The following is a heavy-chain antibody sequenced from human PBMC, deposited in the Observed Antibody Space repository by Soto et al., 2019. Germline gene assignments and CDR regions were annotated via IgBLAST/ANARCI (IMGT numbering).Heavy chain of an antibody. V-gene: IGHV4-39*01. Sequence: QLQLQESGPGLVKPSETLSLTCTVSGGSISSSSYYWGWIRQPPGKGLEWIGSIYYSGSTYYNPSPQSRVTISVDTSKNQFSLKLSSVTAADTAVYYCAPRYGSGSYTWFDPWGQGTLVTVSS. CDR3: APRYGSGSYTWFDP. CDR2: IYYSGST. J-gene: IGHJ5*02. D-gene: IGHD3-10*01. CDR1: GGSISSSSYY.